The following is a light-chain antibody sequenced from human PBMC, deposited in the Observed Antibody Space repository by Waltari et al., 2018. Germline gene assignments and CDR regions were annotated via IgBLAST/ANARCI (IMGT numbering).Light chain of an antibody. V-gene: IGKV1-5*03. Sequence: DIKMTQSPSTLSASVGDRVTITCRASENINNWLAWYQQKPGKAPSLLIYKSSSLQTGVPGRFSGSGSGTEFTLTINSLQLDDSATYHCQQYRTFHWTFGQGTKVEIQ. CDR2: KSS. J-gene: IGKJ1*01. CDR3: QQYRTFHWT. CDR1: ENINNW.